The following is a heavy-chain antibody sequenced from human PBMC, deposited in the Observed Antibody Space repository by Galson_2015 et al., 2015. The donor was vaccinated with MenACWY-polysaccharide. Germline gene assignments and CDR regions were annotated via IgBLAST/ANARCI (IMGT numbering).Heavy chain of an antibody. CDR2: INSGSSIV. V-gene: IGHV3-48*01. CDR3: ARDAQRGYSGYDYFFDY. Sequence: SLRLSCAASGFTFSSYSMNWVRQAPGKGLEWISHINSGSSIVYGDSVKGRFTISRDNAKNSLYLQMDGLRAEDTAVYYCARDAQRGYSGYDYFFDYWGQGTLVTVSS. J-gene: IGHJ4*02. CDR1: GFTFSSYS. D-gene: IGHD5-12*01.